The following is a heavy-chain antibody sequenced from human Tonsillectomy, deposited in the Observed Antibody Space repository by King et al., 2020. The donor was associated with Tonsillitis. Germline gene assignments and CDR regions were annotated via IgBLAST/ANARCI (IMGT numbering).Heavy chain of an antibody. CDR2: INSDGSST. V-gene: IGHV3-74*01. CDR3: ARDLRDYYDSSATNWFDP. D-gene: IGHD3-22*01. CDR1: GFTFSSYW. Sequence: VQLVESGGGLVQPGGSLRLSCAASGFTFSSYWMHWVRQAPGKGLVWVSRINSDGSSTSYADSVKGRFTISRDNAKNTLYLQMNSLRAEDTAVYYCARDLRDYYDSSATNWFDPWGQGTLVTVSS. J-gene: IGHJ5*02.